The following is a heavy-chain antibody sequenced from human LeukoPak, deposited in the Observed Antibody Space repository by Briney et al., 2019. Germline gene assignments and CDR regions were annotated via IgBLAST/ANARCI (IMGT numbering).Heavy chain of an antibody. CDR1: GFIASTFW. V-gene: IGHV3-74*01. CDR3: ARDLTGPYDR. D-gene: IGHD3-22*01. CDR2: INVEGDYI. J-gene: IGHJ4*02. Sequence: PGGSLRLSCAASGFIASTFWMHWARQAPGKGLVWVARINVEGDYIDYAESVKGRFTISRDSAKNSLYLQMNSLRPEDTGVYYCARDLTGPYDRWGQGTLVTVSS.